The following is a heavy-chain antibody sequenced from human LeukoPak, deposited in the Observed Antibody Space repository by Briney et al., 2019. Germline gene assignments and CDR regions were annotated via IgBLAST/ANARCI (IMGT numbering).Heavy chain of an antibody. CDR2: INPSGGST. D-gene: IGHD3-10*01. CDR3: ARGGQKVLLWFGESHTKGNWFDP. Sequence: ASVKVSCKASGYTFTSYYMHWVRQAPGQGLEWMGIINPSGGSTSYAQKFQGRVTMTRDTSITTAYMELSRLRSDDTAVYYCARGGQKVLLWFGESHTKGNWFDPWGQGTLVTVSS. CDR1: GYTFTSYY. V-gene: IGHV1-46*01. J-gene: IGHJ5*02.